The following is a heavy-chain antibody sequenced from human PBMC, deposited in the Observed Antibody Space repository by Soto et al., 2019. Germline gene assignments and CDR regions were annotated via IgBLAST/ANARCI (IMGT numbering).Heavy chain of an antibody. J-gene: IGHJ3*02. CDR2: IIPIFGTA. CDR1: GGTFSSYA. V-gene: IGHV1-69*13. D-gene: IGHD3-22*01. CDR3: ARDREDSSGYYCAPHLDAFDI. Sequence: ASVKVSCKASGGTFSSYAISWVRQAPGQGLEWMGGIIPIFGTANYAQKFQGRVTITADESTSTAYMELSSLRSEDTAVYYCARDREDSSGYYCAPHLDAFDIWGQGTMVTVSS.